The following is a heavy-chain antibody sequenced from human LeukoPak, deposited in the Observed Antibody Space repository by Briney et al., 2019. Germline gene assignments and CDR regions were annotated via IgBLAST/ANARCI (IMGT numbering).Heavy chain of an antibody. Sequence: GGSLRLSCAASGFTFSKTWMSWDRQAPGKGLEWVACIMEDGSVQKYVDSVRGRFTISRDNARNSLYLQMNRLRVEDTAVYYCAKDRVGGALEFWGQGTLARVSS. V-gene: IGHV3-7*01. CDR1: GFTFSKTW. J-gene: IGHJ4*02. CDR2: IMEDGSVQ. CDR3: AKDRVGGALEF. D-gene: IGHD2-21*01.